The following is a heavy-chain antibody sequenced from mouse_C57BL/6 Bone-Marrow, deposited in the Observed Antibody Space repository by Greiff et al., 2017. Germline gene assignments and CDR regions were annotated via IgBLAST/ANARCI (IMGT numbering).Heavy chain of an antibody. CDR3: TRDPDYYGSSYGFAY. V-gene: IGHV5-9-1*02. Sequence: EVKVEESGEGLVKPGGSLKLSCAASGFTFSSYAMSWVRQTPEKRLEWVAYISSGGDYIYYADTVKGRFTISRDNARNTLYLQMSSLKSEDTAMYYCTRDPDYYGSSYGFAYWGQGTLVTVSA. CDR1: GFTFSSYA. D-gene: IGHD1-1*01. CDR2: ISSGGDYI. J-gene: IGHJ3*01.